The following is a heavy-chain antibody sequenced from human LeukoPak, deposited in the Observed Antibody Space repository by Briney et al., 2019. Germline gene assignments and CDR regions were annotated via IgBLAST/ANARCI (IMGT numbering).Heavy chain of an antibody. D-gene: IGHD1-26*01. J-gene: IGHJ3*02. Sequence: GGSLRLSCAASGFTFDDYTIHWVRQAPGKGLEWVSSISSSSSYIYYADSVKGRFTISRDNAKNSLYLQMNSLRAEDTAVYYCARDRGVGATSAFDIWGQGTMVTVSS. V-gene: IGHV3-21*01. CDR2: ISSSSSYI. CDR1: GFTFDDYT. CDR3: ARDRGVGATSAFDI.